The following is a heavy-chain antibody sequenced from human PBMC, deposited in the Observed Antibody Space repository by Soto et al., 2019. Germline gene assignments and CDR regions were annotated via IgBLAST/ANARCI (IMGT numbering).Heavy chain of an antibody. J-gene: IGHJ6*02. CDR2: ITSSSGSI. V-gene: IGHV3-21*01. CDR3: VRERGLSSVDGMDV. CDR1: GFTLTTCT. Sequence: PXGSLRLSCEASGFTLTTCTMNWVRQAAGEGLEWFSSITSSSGSIYYADSVKGRFTISRDNARNSLYLQMNSLRAEDTAVYYCVRERGLSSVDGMDVWGQGTTVTVSS. D-gene: IGHD2-15*01.